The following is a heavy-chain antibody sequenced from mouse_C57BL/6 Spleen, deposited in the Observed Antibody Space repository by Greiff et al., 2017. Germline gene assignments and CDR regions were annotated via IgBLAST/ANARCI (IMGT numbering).Heavy chain of an antibody. Sequence: QVQLQQPGAELVMPGASVKLSCKASGYTFTSYWMHWVKQRPGQGLEWIGEIDPSDSYTNYNQKFKGKSTLTVDKSSSTAYMQLSSLTSEDSAVYYCAREGVTGTFAYWGQGTLVTVSA. D-gene: IGHD4-1*01. V-gene: IGHV1-69*01. CDR3: AREGVTGTFAY. CDR1: GYTFTSYW. CDR2: IDPSDSYT. J-gene: IGHJ3*01.